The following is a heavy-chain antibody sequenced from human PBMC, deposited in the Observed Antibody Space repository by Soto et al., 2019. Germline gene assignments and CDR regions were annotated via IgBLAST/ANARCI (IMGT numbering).Heavy chain of an antibody. J-gene: IGHJ3*02. CDR3: ARGPASGAFDM. Sequence: QVQLVQSGAEVKRPGASVTVSCKASGYSFTSYTMHWPRQAPGQSLEWMGWINPANGDTRYSPKFQGRVTFTRDTSAITLYMDLNNLGSEDTAVYYCARGPASGAFDMWGQGTMVTVSS. V-gene: IGHV1-3*01. D-gene: IGHD6-25*01. CDR2: INPANGDT. CDR1: GYSFTSYT.